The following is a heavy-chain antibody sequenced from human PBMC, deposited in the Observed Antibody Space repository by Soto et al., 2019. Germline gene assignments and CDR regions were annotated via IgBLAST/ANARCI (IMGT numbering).Heavy chain of an antibody. Sequence: PLETLSLTYTVSGGSIRNYYWNWIRQSPGKGLEWIGYIYSSGSTHYNPSLQNRVTISIDTSKNQVSLNVNSVTAADTAVYYCARDHPHSYGVYYFDYWGQGTPVTSPQ. CDR2: IYSSGST. J-gene: IGHJ4*02. CDR3: ARDHPHSYGVYYFDY. CDR1: GGSIRNYY. V-gene: IGHV4-59*01. D-gene: IGHD5-18*01.